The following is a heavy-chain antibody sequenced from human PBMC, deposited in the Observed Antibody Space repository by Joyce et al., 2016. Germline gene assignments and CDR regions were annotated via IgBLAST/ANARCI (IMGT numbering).Heavy chain of an antibody. CDR1: GFTFSDYN. D-gene: IGHD1-14*01. V-gene: IGHV3-21*01. CDR3: ARDLKPTSTPEPWFDL. Sequence: EVQVVESGGGLGKPGGSLRLSCAASGFTFSDYNMNWVRQAPGKGLEWVSSISGGSTYIYYADSVKGRFIISRDNAKNSLSLQRSSLGAEDTAVYYCARDLKPTSTPEPWFDLWGQGTLVTVSS. CDR2: ISGGSTYI. J-gene: IGHJ5*02.